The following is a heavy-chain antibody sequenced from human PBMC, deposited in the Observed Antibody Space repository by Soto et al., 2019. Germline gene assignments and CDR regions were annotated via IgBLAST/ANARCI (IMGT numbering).Heavy chain of an antibody. J-gene: IGHJ4*02. CDR3: ASSTYYYDSSGLPAPFDY. CDR2: ISGSGGST. D-gene: IGHD3-22*01. CDR1: GFTFSSYA. Sequence: PGGSLRLSCAASGFTFSSYAMSWVRQAPGKGLEWVSAISGSGGSTYYADSVKGRFTISRDNSKNTLYLQMNSLRAEDTAVYYCASSTYYYDSSGLPAPFDYWGQGTLVTVSS. V-gene: IGHV3-23*01.